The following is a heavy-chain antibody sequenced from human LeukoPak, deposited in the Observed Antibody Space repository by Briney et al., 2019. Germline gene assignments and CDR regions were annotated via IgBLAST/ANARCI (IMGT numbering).Heavy chain of an antibody. Sequence: GGSLRLSFAASGFTVISNYMTWVRQAPGKGLVWVSFIYTGGSTYYADSVKGRFTISRDNSKNTLYLQMSSLRVEDTAVYYCASLTPYKRNDWGSNIWGQGTVVTVSS. J-gene: IGHJ3*02. CDR3: ASLTPYKRNDWGSNI. D-gene: IGHD1-1*01. V-gene: IGHV3-53*01. CDR2: IYTGGST. CDR1: GFTVISNY.